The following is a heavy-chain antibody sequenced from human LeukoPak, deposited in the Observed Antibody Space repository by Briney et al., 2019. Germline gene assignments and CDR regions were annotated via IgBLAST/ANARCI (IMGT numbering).Heavy chain of an antibody. J-gene: IGHJ4*02. CDR3: AKGRYDILTGFLRF. CDR2: IGGSGGAI. Sequence: QPGGSLRLSCAASGFTFSTYDMSWVRQAPGKGLEWVACIGGSGGAIYYRDSVKGRFTISRDNSKNTLYLQMNSLRAEDTAVYYCAKGRYDILTGFLRFRGQGTLVTVSS. CDR1: GFTFSTYD. D-gene: IGHD3-9*01. V-gene: IGHV3-23*01.